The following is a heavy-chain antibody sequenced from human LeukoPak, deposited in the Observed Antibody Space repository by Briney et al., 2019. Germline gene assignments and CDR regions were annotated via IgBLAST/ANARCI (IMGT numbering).Heavy chain of an antibody. Sequence: PSETLSLTCTVSGGSISSYYWSWIRQPPGKGLEWIGYIYYSGSTNYNPSLKSRVTISVDTSKNQFSLKLSSVTAADTAVYYCAQTTTYYYGSGTFDYWGQGTLVTVSS. J-gene: IGHJ4*02. V-gene: IGHV4-59*08. CDR1: GGSISSYY. D-gene: IGHD3-10*01. CDR2: IYYSGST. CDR3: AQTTTYYYGSGTFDY.